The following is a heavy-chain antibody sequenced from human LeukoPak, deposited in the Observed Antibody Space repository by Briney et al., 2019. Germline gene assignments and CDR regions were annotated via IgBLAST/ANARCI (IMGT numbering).Heavy chain of an antibody. CDR2: ISYDGSNK. Sequence: GGSLRLSCAASGFTFSSYAMHWVRQAPGKGLEWVAVISYDGSNKYYADSVKGRFTISRDNSHNTLYLQMNSLRAEDTAVYYCAKLGGQELHNYYVAVCGKGTTVAVSS. D-gene: IGHD3-16*01. CDR3: AKLGGQELHNYYVAV. J-gene: IGHJ6*03. CDR1: GFTFSSYA. V-gene: IGHV3-30*07.